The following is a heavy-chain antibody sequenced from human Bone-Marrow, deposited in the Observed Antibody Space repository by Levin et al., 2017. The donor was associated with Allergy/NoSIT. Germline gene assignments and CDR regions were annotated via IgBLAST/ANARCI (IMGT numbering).Heavy chain of an antibody. J-gene: IGHJ6*02. V-gene: IGHV1-69*13. CDR2: IIPMLDAA. CDR1: GGDFSTYG. D-gene: IGHD3-16*01. Sequence: ASVKVSCKVSGGDFSTYGITWVRQAPGQGLEWIGGIIPMLDAANYAQKFQDRVTITADEATKTAYMELSSLRSDDTAVYYCARDRGSVKMDYYYGLDVWGQGTTVSVSS. CDR3: ARDRGSVKMDYYYGLDV.